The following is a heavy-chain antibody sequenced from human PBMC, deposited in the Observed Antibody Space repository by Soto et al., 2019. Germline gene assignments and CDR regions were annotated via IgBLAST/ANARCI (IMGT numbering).Heavy chain of an antibody. CDR2: ISGSGGST. Sequence: GESLKISCAASGFTFSSYAMSWVRQAPGKGLEWVSAISGSGGSTYYADSVKGRFTISRDNSKNTLYLQMNSLRAEDTAVYYCAKSYPYYDRPVPRGYFDYWGQGTLVTVSS. V-gene: IGHV3-23*01. CDR3: AKSYPYYDRPVPRGYFDY. CDR1: GFTFSSYA. D-gene: IGHD3-22*01. J-gene: IGHJ4*02.